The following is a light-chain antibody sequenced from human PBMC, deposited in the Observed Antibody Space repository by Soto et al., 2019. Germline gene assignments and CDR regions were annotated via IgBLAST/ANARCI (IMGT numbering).Light chain of an antibody. J-gene: IGKJ1*01. CDR3: QQRSNLWT. CDR1: QSVSSY. V-gene: IGKV3-11*01. CDR2: DAF. Sequence: EIVLTQSPATLSLSPGERATLSCRASQSVSSYLAWYQQKPGQAPRLLIYDAFNRATGIPARFSGSGSGTDFTLTISSLEPEDFAVYYCQQRSNLWTFGQGTRWIS.